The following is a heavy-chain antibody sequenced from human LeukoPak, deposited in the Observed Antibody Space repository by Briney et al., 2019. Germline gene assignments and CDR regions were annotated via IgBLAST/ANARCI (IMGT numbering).Heavy chain of an antibody. CDR1: GFTFSSYA. V-gene: IGHV3-23*01. Sequence: GGSLRLSCAASGFTFSSYAMSWVRQAPGKGLEWVSSIRGSGYDTYYADSVKGRFTMSRDNSKNTLYLQMNSLRAEDTAVYFCARDPNGDYLGAFDFWGQGAMVTVSS. J-gene: IGHJ3*01. CDR2: IRGSGYDT. CDR3: ARDPNGDYLGAFDF. D-gene: IGHD2-8*01.